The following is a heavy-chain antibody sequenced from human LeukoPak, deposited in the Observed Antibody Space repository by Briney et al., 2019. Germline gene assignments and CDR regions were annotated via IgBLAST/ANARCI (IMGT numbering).Heavy chain of an antibody. J-gene: IGHJ4*02. Sequence: GGSLRLSCAASGFTFSSYDMNWVREAPGKGLEWVSYISSSGSTIYYAVSVQGRFTISRDNAKNSLYLQMNSLRAEDTAVYYCARGLNQGHYFDSWGQGTLVTVSS. D-gene: IGHD3-16*01. CDR2: ISSSGSTI. CDR1: GFTFSSYD. CDR3: ARGLNQGHYFDS. V-gene: IGHV3-48*03.